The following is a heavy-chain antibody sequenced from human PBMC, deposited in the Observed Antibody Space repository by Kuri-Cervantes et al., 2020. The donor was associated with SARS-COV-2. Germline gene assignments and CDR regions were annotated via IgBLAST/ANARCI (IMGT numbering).Heavy chain of an antibody. J-gene: IGHJ4*02. CDR1: GGSISSGDYY. Sequence: SETLSLTCTVSGGSISSGDYYWSWIRQPPGKGLEWIGYIYYSGSTYYNPSLKSRVTISVDTSKNQFSLKLSYATAADTAVYYCDRSLQLVRFDYWGQGTLVTVSS. CDR3: DRSLQLVRFDY. CDR2: IYYSGST. D-gene: IGHD6-6*01. V-gene: IGHV4-30-4*08.